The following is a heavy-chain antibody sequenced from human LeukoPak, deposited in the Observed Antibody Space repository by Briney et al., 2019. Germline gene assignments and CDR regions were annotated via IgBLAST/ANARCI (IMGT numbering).Heavy chain of an antibody. Sequence: ASVKASCKASGGTFSSYAISWVRQAPGQGLEWMGGIIPIFGTANYAQKFQGRVTITADESTSTAYMELSSLRSEDTAVYYCARALGGGDCYSYWGQGTLVTVSS. CDR3: ARALGGGDCYSY. CDR1: GGTFSSYA. D-gene: IGHD2-21*01. V-gene: IGHV1-69*13. J-gene: IGHJ4*02. CDR2: IIPIFGTA.